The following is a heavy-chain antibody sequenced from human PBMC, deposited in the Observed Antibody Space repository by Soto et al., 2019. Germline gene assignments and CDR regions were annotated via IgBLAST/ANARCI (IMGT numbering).Heavy chain of an antibody. CDR2: ISAYNGNT. D-gene: IGHD3-16*02. J-gene: IGHJ4*02. CDR1: GYTFTSYG. CDR3: ARVMITFGGVIVPIHTDY. Sequence: ASVKVSCKASGYTFTSYGISWVRQAPGQGLEWMGWISAYNGNTNYAQKLQGRVTMTTDTSTSTAYMELRSLRSDDTAVYYCARVMITFGGVIVPIHTDYWGQGTLVTVSS. V-gene: IGHV1-18*01.